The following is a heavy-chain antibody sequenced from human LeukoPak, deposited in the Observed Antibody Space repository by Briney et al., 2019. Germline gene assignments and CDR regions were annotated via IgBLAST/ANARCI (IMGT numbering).Heavy chain of an antibody. V-gene: IGHV3-23*01. CDR3: ARDLGLVPPVDYDYLDP. CDR1: GFTFSSYA. D-gene: IGHD3/OR15-3a*01. J-gene: IGHJ5*02. CDR2: ISGSGGST. Sequence: GGSLRLSCAASGFTFSSYAMSWVRQAPGKGLEWVSAISGSGGSTYYADSVKGRFTISRDNSKNTLYLQINSLRAEDTAIYYCARDLGLVPPVDYDYLDPWGQGTLVTVSS.